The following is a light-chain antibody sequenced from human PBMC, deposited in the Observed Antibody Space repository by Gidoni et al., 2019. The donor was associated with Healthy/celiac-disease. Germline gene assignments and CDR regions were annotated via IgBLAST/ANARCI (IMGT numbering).Light chain of an antibody. CDR3: QQYNSYSVT. CDR1: QSISSW. V-gene: IGKV1-5*03. J-gene: IGKJ2*01. CDR2: KAS. Sequence: DIEMTQSPSTLSASGGDRVTISCRASQSISSWLAWYQQKPGKAPKLLLYKASSLESGVPSRFSGSGSGTEFTLTISSLQPDDFATYYCQQYNSYSVTFGQGTKLEIK.